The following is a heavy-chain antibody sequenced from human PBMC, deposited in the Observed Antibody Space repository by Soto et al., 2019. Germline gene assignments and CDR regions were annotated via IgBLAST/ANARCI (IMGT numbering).Heavy chain of an antibody. V-gene: IGHV4-39*01. D-gene: IGHD3-22*01. CDR3: ARQPYDSTGYYYGA. CDR2: MYSGGNT. Sequence: SETLSLTCTVSGGSFSSSTYYWGWIRQPPGKGPEWIGSMYSGGNTYYNPSLKSRVTVSVDTSKNHFSLKLTSVTAADTAMYYCARQPYDSTGYYYGAWGQGTLVIVSS. J-gene: IGHJ5*02. CDR1: GGSFSSSTYY.